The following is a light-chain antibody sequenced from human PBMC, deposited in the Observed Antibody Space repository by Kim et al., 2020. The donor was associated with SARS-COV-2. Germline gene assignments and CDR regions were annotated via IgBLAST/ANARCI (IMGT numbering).Light chain of an antibody. V-gene: IGKV1-8*01. CDR2: AAS. CDR3: QQYYAYPRT. J-gene: IGKJ1*01. Sequence: AIRMTQSPSSFSASTGDRVTITCRSTQDIRSSLAWYQQKPGQAPNLLISAASSLQSGVPSRFSGSGSGTDFTLTISCLQSEDFATYYCQQYYAYPRTFGQGTKVDIK. CDR1: QDIRSS.